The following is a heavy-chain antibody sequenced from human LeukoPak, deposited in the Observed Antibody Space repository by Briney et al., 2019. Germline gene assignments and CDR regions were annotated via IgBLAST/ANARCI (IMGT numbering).Heavy chain of an antibody. J-gene: IGHJ6*02. Sequence: GGSLRLSCAASGFTFSSYAMHWVRQAPGKGLEWVAVISYDGSNKYYADSVKGRFTISRDNSKNTLYLQMNSLRAEDTAVYYCARDLGGGYDPNNFYYYGMDVWGQGTTVTVSS. CDR2: ISYDGSNK. V-gene: IGHV3-30-3*01. CDR1: GFTFSSYA. CDR3: ARDLGGGYDPNNFYYYGMDV. D-gene: IGHD5-12*01.